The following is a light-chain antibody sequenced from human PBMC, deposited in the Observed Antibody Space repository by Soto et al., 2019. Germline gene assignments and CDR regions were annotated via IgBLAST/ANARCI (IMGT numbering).Light chain of an antibody. V-gene: IGLV2-14*01. CDR2: DVT. Sequence: QSALTQPASMSGPPGQSITISCTGTSSDVGAYNYVSWYQHHPGKAPRLVIYDVTNRPSGISDRFSGSKSGNTASLTISGLLAEDEADYYCTSYTSTSTYVFGTGTKLTVL. J-gene: IGLJ1*01. CDR3: TSYTSTSTYV. CDR1: SSDVGAYNY.